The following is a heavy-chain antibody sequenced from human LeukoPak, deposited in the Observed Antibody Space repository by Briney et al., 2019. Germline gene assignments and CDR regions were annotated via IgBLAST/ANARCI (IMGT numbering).Heavy chain of an antibody. Sequence: ASVKVSCKTSGYTFTSYYMHWVRQAPGQGLEWMGIINPSGATTSSAQKFQGRVTMTRDTSTSTVYMELSSLRSEDTAVYYCARIGSSQPINAFDIWGQGTMVTVSS. D-gene: IGHD2-15*01. J-gene: IGHJ3*02. CDR1: GYTFTSYY. CDR3: ARIGSSQPINAFDI. V-gene: IGHV1-46*01. CDR2: INPSGATT.